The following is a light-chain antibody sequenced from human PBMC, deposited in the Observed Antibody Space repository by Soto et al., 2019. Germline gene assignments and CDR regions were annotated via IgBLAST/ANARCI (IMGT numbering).Light chain of an antibody. V-gene: IGKV3-20*01. J-gene: IGKJ4*01. CDR3: QQYASSPLT. CDR2: DAS. Sequence: EIVLTQSPGTLSLSPGERATLSCRASQSVGRDYLAWYQQKRGKAPRPLMYDASSRATGIPDRFSGSGSGTDFTLTISRLEPEDFAEFYCQQYASSPLTGGGGTKVVIK. CDR1: QSVGRDY.